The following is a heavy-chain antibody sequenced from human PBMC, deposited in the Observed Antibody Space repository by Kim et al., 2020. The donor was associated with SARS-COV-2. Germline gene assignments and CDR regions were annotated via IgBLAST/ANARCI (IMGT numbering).Heavy chain of an antibody. CDR3: AREELEGGGDYYYGMDV. Sequence: SETLSLTCTVSGGSISSYYWSWIRQPPGKGLEWIGYIYYSGSTNYNPSLKSRVTISVDTSKNQFSLKLSSVTAADTAVYYCAREELEGGGDYYYGMDVWGQGITVAVSS. J-gene: IGHJ6*02. D-gene: IGHD1-7*01. V-gene: IGHV4-59*01. CDR1: GGSISSYY. CDR2: IYYSGST.